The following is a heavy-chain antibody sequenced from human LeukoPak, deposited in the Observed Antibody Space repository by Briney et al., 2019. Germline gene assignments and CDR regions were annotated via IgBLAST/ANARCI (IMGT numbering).Heavy chain of an antibody. J-gene: IGHJ4*02. Sequence: GGSLRLSCAASGFTFSSYEMNWVRQAPGKGLEWVSYISSSGSTIYYADSVKGRFTISRDNAKNSPYLQMNSLRAEDTAVYYCARGSVDTAMAGDYWGQGTLVTVSS. CDR2: ISSSGSTI. CDR3: ARGSVDTAMAGDY. CDR1: GFTFSSYE. D-gene: IGHD5-18*01. V-gene: IGHV3-48*03.